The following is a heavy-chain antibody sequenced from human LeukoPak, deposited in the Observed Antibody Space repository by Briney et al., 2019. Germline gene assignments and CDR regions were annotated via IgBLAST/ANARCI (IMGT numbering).Heavy chain of an antibody. J-gene: IGHJ4*02. CDR2: INFSGST. Sequence: NASETLSLTCTVSGGSVGSTTYYWSWIRQPPGKGLEWIASINFSGSTYYNPSLKSRVTISVDTSENQFSLKLSSVTAADTAVYCCARYVVYGSGKYYFDYWGQGILVTVSS. CDR3: ARYVVYGSGKYYFDY. D-gene: IGHD3-10*01. CDR1: GGSVGSTTYY. V-gene: IGHV4-39*01.